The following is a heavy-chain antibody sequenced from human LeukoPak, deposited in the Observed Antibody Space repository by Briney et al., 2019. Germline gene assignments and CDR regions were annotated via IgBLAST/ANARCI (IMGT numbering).Heavy chain of an antibody. Sequence: ASVKVSCKASGYTFSDYPLHWVRQAPGQRPEWMGWINAGNYYTTYSQKFQDRVTITRDTSASTGYMELSSLRSEDTAVYYCARGPRAAADDYWGQGTLVTVSS. J-gene: IGHJ4*02. CDR2: INAGNYYT. D-gene: IGHD6-13*01. CDR3: ARGPRAAADDY. V-gene: IGHV1-3*01. CDR1: GYTFSDYP.